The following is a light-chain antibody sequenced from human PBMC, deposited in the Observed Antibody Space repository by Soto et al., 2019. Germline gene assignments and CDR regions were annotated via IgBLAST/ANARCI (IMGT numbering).Light chain of an antibody. CDR2: GNS. Sequence: QPVLTQPPSVSGAPGQRVTISCTGSSSNIGAGYDVHWYQQLPGTAPKLLIYGNSNRPSGVPDRFSGSKSGTSASLAITGLQAEDEADYSCQSYDSSLSGYVVFGGGTKLTVL. J-gene: IGLJ2*01. V-gene: IGLV1-40*01. CDR3: QSYDSSLSGYVV. CDR1: SSNIGAGYD.